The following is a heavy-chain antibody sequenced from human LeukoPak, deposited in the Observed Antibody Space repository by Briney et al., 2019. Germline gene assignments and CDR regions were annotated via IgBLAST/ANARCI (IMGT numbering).Heavy chain of an antibody. Sequence: GGSLRLSCAASGFTFSSYSMNWVRQAPGKGLEWVSYISSSSSTRYYADSVKGRFTISRDNSKNTLYLQMNSLRAEDTAVHYCARARVTTGTTRIAFDIWGQGTMVTVSS. J-gene: IGHJ3*02. CDR1: GFTFSSYS. D-gene: IGHD1-1*01. CDR2: ISSSSSTR. CDR3: ARARVTTGTTRIAFDI. V-gene: IGHV3-48*01.